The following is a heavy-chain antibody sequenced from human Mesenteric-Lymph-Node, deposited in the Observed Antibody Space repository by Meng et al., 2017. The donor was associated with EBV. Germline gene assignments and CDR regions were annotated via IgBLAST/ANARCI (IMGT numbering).Heavy chain of an antibody. CDR1: GFSLSTRGVL. V-gene: IGHV2-5*02. CDR2: IYWDDDK. D-gene: IGHD3-3*01. J-gene: IGHJ4*02. CDR3: AGWSARLEY. Sequence: HIRLKASGPSLVKPTQTCTLTFTCSGFSLSTRGVLVGWIRQPPGQALEWLALIYWDDDKRYSPSLKSRLSITKNTSKNQVVLTMADMDPVDTGTYYCAGWSARLEYWGQGTLVTVSS.